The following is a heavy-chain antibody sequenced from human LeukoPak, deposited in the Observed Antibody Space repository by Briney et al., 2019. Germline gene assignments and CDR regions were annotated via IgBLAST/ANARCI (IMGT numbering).Heavy chain of an antibody. CDR1: GDSFSYFY. Sequence: SETLSLTCTVSGDSFSYFYWSWIRQPPGKGLEWIGYIYNSGSTNYNPSLKSRVTISVDTSKNQFSLKLSSVTAADTAVYYCARRGLWFGELLYRHNWFDPWGQGTLVTVSS. CDR3: ARRGLWFGELLYRHNWFDP. V-gene: IGHV4-59*12. CDR2: IYNSGST. D-gene: IGHD3-10*01. J-gene: IGHJ5*02.